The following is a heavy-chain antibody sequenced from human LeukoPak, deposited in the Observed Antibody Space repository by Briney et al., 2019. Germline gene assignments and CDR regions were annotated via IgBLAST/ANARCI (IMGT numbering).Heavy chain of an antibody. Sequence: PGGSLRLSCAASGFTFSSYAMSWVRQAPGKGLEWVSAISGSGGSTYYADSVKGRFTISRDNSKNTLYLQMNSLRAEDTAVYYCAGSMIVVVNGYFDYWGQGTLVTVSS. CDR1: GFTFSSYA. CDR3: AGSMIVVVNGYFDY. CDR2: ISGSGGST. D-gene: IGHD3-22*01. J-gene: IGHJ4*02. V-gene: IGHV3-23*01.